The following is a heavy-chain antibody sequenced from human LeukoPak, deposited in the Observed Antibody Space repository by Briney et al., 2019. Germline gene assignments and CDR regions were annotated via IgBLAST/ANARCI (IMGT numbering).Heavy chain of an antibody. D-gene: IGHD2-21*02. Sequence: ASVTVSFTSSVYTFTIYDMHWVRQAPGQGREWMGIINPSGDSTSYAQKFQGRVTMTSDTSTSTVYMELSSLRSEDTAVYYCASVLYCGADCYSGRYFFDYWGQGTLVTVSS. V-gene: IGHV1-46*01. CDR1: VYTFTIYD. CDR2: INPSGDST. J-gene: IGHJ4*02. CDR3: ASVLYCGADCYSGRYFFDY.